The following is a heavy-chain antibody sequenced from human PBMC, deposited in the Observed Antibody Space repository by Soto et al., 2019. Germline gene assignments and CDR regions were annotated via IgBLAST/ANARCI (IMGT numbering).Heavy chain of an antibody. Sequence: QVQLQESGPGLVKPSETLSLTCTVSGGSISSYYWSWIRQPPGKGLEWIGYIYYSGSTNYNPSIKTRVTIAVDTDKNHFSLKLSAVTAADTAVYYCATRAADYDFWSGYYSYYYYMDVWGKGTTVTVSS. CDR2: IYYSGST. V-gene: IGHV4-59*08. J-gene: IGHJ6*03. CDR3: ATRAADYDFWSGYYSYYYYMDV. CDR1: GGSISSYY. D-gene: IGHD3-3*01.